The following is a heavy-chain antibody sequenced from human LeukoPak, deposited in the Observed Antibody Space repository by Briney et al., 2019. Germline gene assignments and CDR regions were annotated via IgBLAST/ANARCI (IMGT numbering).Heavy chain of an antibody. CDR2: INSDGSST. Sequence: GGSLRLSCAASGFTFSSYRPHWVRQAPGKGLVWVSRINSDGSSTNYADSVKGRFTISRDNAKNTLYLQMNSLRAEDTAVYYCARAPGGWYGMDVWGQGTTVTV. V-gene: IGHV3-74*01. J-gene: IGHJ6*02. CDR3: ARAPGGWYGMDV. CDR1: GFTFSSYR. D-gene: IGHD6-19*01.